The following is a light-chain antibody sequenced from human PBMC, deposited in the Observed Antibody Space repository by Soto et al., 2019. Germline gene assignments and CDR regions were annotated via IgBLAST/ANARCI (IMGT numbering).Light chain of an antibody. J-gene: IGKJ4*01. CDR2: AAS. Sequence: DIQMTQSPSSLSASVGDRVTITCRASQGISTYLAWYQQKPGKVPKLLIFAASTLQSGVPSRFSVSGSVTDFTLTITSLQPEDVASYYCQKYNSAPHTFGGGTKVEIK. CDR3: QKYNSAPHT. V-gene: IGKV1-27*01. CDR1: QGISTY.